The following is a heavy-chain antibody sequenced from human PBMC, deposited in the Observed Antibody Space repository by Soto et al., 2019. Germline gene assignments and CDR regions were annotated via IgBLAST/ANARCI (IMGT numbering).Heavy chain of an antibody. CDR3: AARVNYDSSDY. J-gene: IGHJ4*02. Sequence: GASVKVSCKASGGTFSSYAISWVRQAPGQGLEWMGGIIPILGTANYAQKFQGRVTITADESTSTAYMELSSLRSEDTAVYYCAARVNYDSSDYWGQGTLVTVSS. CDR1: GGTFSSYA. D-gene: IGHD3-22*01. CDR2: IIPILGTA. V-gene: IGHV1-69*13.